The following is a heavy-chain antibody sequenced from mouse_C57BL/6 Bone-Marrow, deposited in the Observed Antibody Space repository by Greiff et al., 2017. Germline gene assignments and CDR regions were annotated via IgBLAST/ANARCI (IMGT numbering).Heavy chain of an antibody. CDR3: AKNSDYSIYYFDD. Sequence: VQRVESGPGLVQPSQSLSITCTVSGFSLTSYGVHWVRQSPGKGLEWLGVIWRGGSTDYNAAFMSRLSITKDNSKSQVFFKMNSLQADDTAIYYRAKNSDYSIYYFDDWGQGTTLTVSS. D-gene: IGHD2-5*01. J-gene: IGHJ2*01. V-gene: IGHV2-5*01. CDR2: IWRGGST. CDR1: GFSLTSYG.